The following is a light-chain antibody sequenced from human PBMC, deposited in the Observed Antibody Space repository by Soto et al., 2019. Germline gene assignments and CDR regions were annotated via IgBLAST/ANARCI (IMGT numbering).Light chain of an antibody. CDR2: SSS. J-gene: IGKJ4*01. CDR1: QSVSSSE. Sequence: EIVLTQSPGTLSLSPGERATLSCRASQSVSSSELAWYQQKPHQAPRLLVYSSSSRANGIPHRCSGSGSGTNFSPTTSRLEPAEVAVNYCHHYGKSSPHPFGGGTKVEIK. CDR3: HHYGKSSPHP. V-gene: IGKV3-20*01.